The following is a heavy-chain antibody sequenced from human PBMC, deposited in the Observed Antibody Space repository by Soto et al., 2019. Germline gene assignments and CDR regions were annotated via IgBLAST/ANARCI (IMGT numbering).Heavy chain of an antibody. CDR1: GGSISSSNYY. CDR3: ARVSYDFWSGYSDYYMDV. D-gene: IGHD3-3*01. J-gene: IGHJ6*03. CDR2: IYYSGST. Sequence: NPSETLSLTCTVSGGSISSSNYYWGWIRQPPGKGLEWIGYIYYSGSTNYNPSLKSRVTISVDTSKNQFSLKLSSVTAADTAVYYCARVSYDFWSGYSDYYMDVWGKGTTVTVSS. V-gene: IGHV4-61*05.